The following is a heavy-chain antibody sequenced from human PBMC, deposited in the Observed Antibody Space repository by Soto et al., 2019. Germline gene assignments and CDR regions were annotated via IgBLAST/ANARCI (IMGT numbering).Heavy chain of an antibody. Sequence: SGDLFPPRTVSGGSIRSSSYHWGLVRQPPGEGLGGVGSIYYSGSTYYNPSLKSRVTISVDTSKNQFSLKLSSVTAADTAVYYCARHGMDYYDSSGYYYSPYYFDYWGQGTLVTSPQ. CDR1: GGSIRSSSYH. CDR2: IYYSGST. J-gene: IGHJ4*02. CDR3: ARHGMDYYDSSGYYYSPYYFDY. V-gene: IGHV4-39*01. D-gene: IGHD3-22*01.